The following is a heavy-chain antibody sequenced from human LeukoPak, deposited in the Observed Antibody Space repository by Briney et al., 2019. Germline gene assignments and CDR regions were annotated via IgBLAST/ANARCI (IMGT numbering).Heavy chain of an antibody. CDR2: IYPRDGST. CDR3: ARDQEGFDY. Sequence: ASVKVSCKASGYTFTSNYIHWVRQAPGQGLEWMGLIYPRDGSTSYAQKFQGRVTVTRDTSTSTVHMELSGLRSEDTAVYYCARDQEGFDYWGQGTLVTVSS. J-gene: IGHJ4*02. V-gene: IGHV1-46*01. CDR1: GYTFTSNY.